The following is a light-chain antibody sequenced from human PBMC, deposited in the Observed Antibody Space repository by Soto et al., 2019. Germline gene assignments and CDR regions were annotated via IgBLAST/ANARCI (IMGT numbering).Light chain of an antibody. V-gene: IGKV1-39*01. CDR1: QTIRVY. Sequence: DIQMTQFPSSLSASVGDRVTITCRSSQTIRVYLNWYQHRPGKAPTVLIYGATKLQSGVSPRFSASVSETEYTLTIKKLQPEDIATYFCQQSYNSAWTFGQGTRV. J-gene: IGKJ1*01. CDR2: GAT. CDR3: QQSYNSAWT.